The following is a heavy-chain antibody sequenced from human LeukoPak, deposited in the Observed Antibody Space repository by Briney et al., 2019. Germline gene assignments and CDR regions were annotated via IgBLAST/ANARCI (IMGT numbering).Heavy chain of an antibody. CDR3: AKARDSYGYVSY. CDR2: INPNSGGT. D-gene: IGHD5-18*01. Sequence: GASVKVSCKASGYTFAGYYMHWVRQAPGQGLEWMGWINPNSGGTNYAQKFQGRVTMTRDTSISTAYMELSRLRSDDTAVYYCAKARDSYGYVSYWGQGTLVTVSS. CDR1: GYTFAGYY. J-gene: IGHJ4*02. V-gene: IGHV1-2*02.